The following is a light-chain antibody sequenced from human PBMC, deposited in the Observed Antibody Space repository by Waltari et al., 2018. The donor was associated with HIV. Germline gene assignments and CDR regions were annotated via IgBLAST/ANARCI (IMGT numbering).Light chain of an antibody. Sequence: QSVLTQPPSVSGAPGQRVTISCTGSSPNIGAGYGVHWYQRLPGAAPKLLIYTPNIRPSGVPDRFSGSRSGTSASLAITGLQADDEGDYYCQSYDISLSVIFGGGTKLTVL. CDR2: TPN. J-gene: IGLJ2*01. CDR3: QSYDISLSVI. CDR1: SPNIGAGYG. V-gene: IGLV1-40*01.